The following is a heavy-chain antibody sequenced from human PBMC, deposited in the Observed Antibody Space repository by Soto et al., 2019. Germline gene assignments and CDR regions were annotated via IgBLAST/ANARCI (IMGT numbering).Heavy chain of an antibody. J-gene: IGHJ3*01. CDR1: SFSLTTSGVG. CDR2: IYWYDDE. V-gene: IGHV2-5*01. D-gene: IGHD6-6*01. CDR3: APSSQSSGDAFDR. Sequence: QITLKESGPALVKPTQTLTLTCTFSSFSLTTSGVGVGWIRQPPGKGLEWLELIYWYDDELYRPPLRSRLTINKQTSRNQVLLTITNMDAMATATYYCAPSSQSSGDAFDRWRQGTMVTVSA.